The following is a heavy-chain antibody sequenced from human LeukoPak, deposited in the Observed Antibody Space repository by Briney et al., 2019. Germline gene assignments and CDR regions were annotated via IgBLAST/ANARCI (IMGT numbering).Heavy chain of an antibody. CDR3: AREGGRDGYKV. D-gene: IGHD5-24*01. CDR2: IKQDGSEK. V-gene: IGHV3-7*01. CDR1: GFTFSNFW. J-gene: IGHJ6*04. Sequence: PGGSLRLSCAASGFTFSNFWMSWVRQAPGKGLEWVAKIKQDGSEKYYVDSVKGRFTISRDNAKNSLYRQMNSLRAEDTAVYYCAREGGRDGYKVWGKGTTVTVSS.